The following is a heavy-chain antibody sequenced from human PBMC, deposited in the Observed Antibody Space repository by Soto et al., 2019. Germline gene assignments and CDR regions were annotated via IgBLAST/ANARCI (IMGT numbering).Heavy chain of an antibody. V-gene: IGHV4-34*01. CDR2: INHSGST. CDR3: ARDGGNYYDSSGYYYFDY. Sequence: QVQLQQWGAGLLKPSETLSLTCAVYGGSFSGYYWSWIRQPPGKGLEWIGEINHSGSTNYNPSLKSRVTISVDTSKNQFSLKLSSVTAADTAVYYCARDGGNYYDSSGYYYFDYWGQGTLVTVSS. D-gene: IGHD3-22*01. CDR1: GGSFSGYY. J-gene: IGHJ4*02.